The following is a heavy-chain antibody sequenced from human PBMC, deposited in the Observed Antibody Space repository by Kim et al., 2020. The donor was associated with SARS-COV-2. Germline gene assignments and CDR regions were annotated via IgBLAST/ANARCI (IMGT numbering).Heavy chain of an antibody. Sequence: GGSLRLSCAASGFTFTTYAMSWVRQAPGKGLEWVSAVSVSGGTTYYADSVKGRFTISADNSKSTLYLQMNSLRAEDTAVYYCAKAHEGRRGYSYGSYGLDVWGQGTTVTVSS. V-gene: IGHV3-23*01. D-gene: IGHD5-18*01. CDR2: VSVSGGTT. CDR3: AKAHEGRRGYSYGSYGLDV. J-gene: IGHJ6*02. CDR1: GFTFTTYA.